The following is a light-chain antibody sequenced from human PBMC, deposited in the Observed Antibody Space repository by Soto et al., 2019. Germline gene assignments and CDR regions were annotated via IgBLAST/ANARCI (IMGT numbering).Light chain of an antibody. V-gene: IGKV1-27*01. CDR2: AAS. J-gene: IGKJ3*01. CDR1: QGISNY. Sequence: DIQMTQSPSSLSASVGDRVTITCRASQGISNYLAWYQQKPGKVPKLLIYAASTLQSGVPSRLSGSGSGTDFTFAIRGLQPEDVATYYWQKYNNAPGAFGPRTKVDIK. CDR3: QKYNNAPGA.